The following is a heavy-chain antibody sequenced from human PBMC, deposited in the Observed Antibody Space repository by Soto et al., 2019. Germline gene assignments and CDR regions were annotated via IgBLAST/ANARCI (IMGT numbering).Heavy chain of an antibody. CDR1: GFTFSSYA. CDR2: ISGSGGST. D-gene: IGHD3-16*02. J-gene: IGHJ3*02. V-gene: IGHV3-23*01. CDR3: AKYRRGSYRYSPDAFDI. Sequence: EVQLLESGGGLVQPGGSLRLSCAASGFTFSSYAMSWVRQAPGKGLEWVSAISGSGGSTYYADSVKGRFTISSDNSKNTLYLQMNRLRAEDTAVYYCAKYRRGSYRYSPDAFDIWGQWTMVTVSS.